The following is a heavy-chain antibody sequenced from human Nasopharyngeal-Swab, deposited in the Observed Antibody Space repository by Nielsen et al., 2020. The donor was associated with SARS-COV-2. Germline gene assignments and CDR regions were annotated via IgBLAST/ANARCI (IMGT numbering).Heavy chain of an antibody. CDR2: IYYSGST. Sequence: WIRQPPGKGLEWLGSIYYSGSTYYNPSLKSRVTISVDTSKNQFSLKLSSVTAADTAVYYCARPKQKYYDILTGYPPGAFDIWGQGTMVTVS. D-gene: IGHD3-9*01. V-gene: IGHV4-39*01. CDR3: ARPKQKYYDILTGYPPGAFDI. J-gene: IGHJ3*02.